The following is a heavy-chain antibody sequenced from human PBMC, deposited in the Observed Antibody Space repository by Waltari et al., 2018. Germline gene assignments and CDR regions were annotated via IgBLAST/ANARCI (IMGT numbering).Heavy chain of an antibody. CDR1: GGSISSSSFY. CDR3: ARPISSWDFDY. J-gene: IGHJ4*02. V-gene: IGHV4-39*01. Sequence: QLQLQESGPGLVKPSETLSLTCTVSGGSISSSSFYWGWIRQPPGKGLEWIGSIYYTGTTYYNPSLKSRVTISVDTSKNQFSLKLYSVTAADTAVYYCARPISSWDFDYWGQGTLVTVSS. D-gene: IGHD6-13*01. CDR2: IYYTGTT.